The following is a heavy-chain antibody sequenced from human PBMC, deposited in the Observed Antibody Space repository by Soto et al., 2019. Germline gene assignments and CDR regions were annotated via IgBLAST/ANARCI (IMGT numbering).Heavy chain of an antibody. CDR2: ISGSGGST. CDR1: GFTFSSYA. J-gene: IGHJ6*02. CDR3: AKVRFCGGDCYSYGMDV. D-gene: IGHD2-21*01. Sequence: GGSLRLSCAASGFTFSSYAMSWVRQAPGKGLEWVSAISGSGGSTYYADSVKGRFTISRDNSKNTLYLQMNSLRAEDTAVYYCAKVRFCGGDCYSYGMDVWGQGATVTVSS. V-gene: IGHV3-23*01.